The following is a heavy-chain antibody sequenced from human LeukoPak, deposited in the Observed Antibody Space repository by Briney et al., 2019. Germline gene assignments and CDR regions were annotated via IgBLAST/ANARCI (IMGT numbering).Heavy chain of an antibody. D-gene: IGHD6-6*01. CDR3: ARHRLEYSSSFEDY. Sequence: GGSLRLSCAASGFIFSQYSMNWVRQAPGKGLEWVSHIRSSSETFYADSVKGRFTISRDNARNSLYLQMNNLRGEDTAVYYCARHRLEYSSSFEDYWGQGTLVTVSS. J-gene: IGHJ4*02. CDR2: IRSSSET. V-gene: IGHV3-48*01. CDR1: GFIFSQYS.